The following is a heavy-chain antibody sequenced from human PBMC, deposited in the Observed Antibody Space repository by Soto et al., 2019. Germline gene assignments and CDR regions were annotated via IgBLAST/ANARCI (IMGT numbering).Heavy chain of an antibody. V-gene: IGHV3-74*01. CDR1: GFTFSTYT. CDR2: IKTVGSIT. D-gene: IGHD2-2*01. Sequence: GGSLRLSCAASGFTFSTYTMNWVRRAPGKGLEWVSRIKTVGSITQYADSVKGRFTISIYNAKNTLYLQMSSLTVEDTAVYYCSTLVVPGDPLTYWGLGTLVTVSS. J-gene: IGHJ1*01. CDR3: STLVVPGDPLTY.